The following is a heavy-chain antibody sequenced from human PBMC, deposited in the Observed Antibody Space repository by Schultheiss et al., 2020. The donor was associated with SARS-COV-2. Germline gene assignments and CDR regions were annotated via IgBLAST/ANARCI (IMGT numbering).Heavy chain of an antibody. CDR2: ISSNGGST. D-gene: IGHD7-27*01. CDR3: ARGQLGMEALDY. V-gene: IGHV3-64D*06. CDR1: GFTFSSYA. J-gene: IGHJ4*02. Sequence: GVLKISCAASGFTFSSYAMHWVRQAPGKGLEYVSAISSNGGSTYYADSVKGRFTISRDNSKNTLYLQMSSLRAEDTAVYYCARGQLGMEALDYWGQGTLVTVSS.